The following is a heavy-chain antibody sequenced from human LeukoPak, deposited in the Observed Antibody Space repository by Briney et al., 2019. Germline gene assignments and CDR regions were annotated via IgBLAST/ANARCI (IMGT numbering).Heavy chain of an antibody. CDR2: IKQDGSEK. Sequence: GGSLRLSCAASGFTFSSYWMSWVRQAPGKGLEWVANIKQDGSEKYYVDSVKGRFTISRDNAKNSLYLQMNSLRAEDTAVYYCARVGSHYDFWCGYLGGSSDYWGQGTLVTVSS. J-gene: IGHJ4*02. CDR3: ARVGSHYDFWCGYLGGSSDY. D-gene: IGHD3-3*01. CDR1: GFTFSSYW. V-gene: IGHV3-7*01.